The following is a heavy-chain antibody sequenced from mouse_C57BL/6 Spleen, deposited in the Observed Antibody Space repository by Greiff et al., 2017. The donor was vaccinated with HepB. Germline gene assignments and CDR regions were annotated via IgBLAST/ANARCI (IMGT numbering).Heavy chain of an antibody. J-gene: IGHJ4*01. CDR1: GYTFTSYW. CDR2: IDPSDSYT. V-gene: IGHV1-59*01. CDR3: ARGGYYGNYYYAMDY. Sequence: QVQLQQPGAELVRPGTSVKLSCKASGYTFTSYWMHWVKQRPGQGLEWIGVIDPSDSYTNYNQKFKGKATLTVDTSSSTAYMQLSSLTSEDSAVYYCARGGYYGNYYYAMDYWGQGTSVTVSS. D-gene: IGHD2-1*01.